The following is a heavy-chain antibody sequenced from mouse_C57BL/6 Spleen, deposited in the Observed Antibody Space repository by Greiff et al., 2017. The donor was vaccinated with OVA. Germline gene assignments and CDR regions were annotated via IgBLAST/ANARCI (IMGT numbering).Heavy chain of an antibody. CDR1: GYSITSGYY. Sequence: EVQLQESGPGLVKPSQSLSLTCSVTGYSITSGYYWNWIRQFPGNKLEWMGYISYDGSNNYNPSLKNRISITRDTSKNQFFLNLHSVTTEDTATSYCARGTHFAYWGQGTTLTVSS. V-gene: IGHV3-6*01. CDR2: ISYDGSN. J-gene: IGHJ2*01. CDR3: ARGTHFAY.